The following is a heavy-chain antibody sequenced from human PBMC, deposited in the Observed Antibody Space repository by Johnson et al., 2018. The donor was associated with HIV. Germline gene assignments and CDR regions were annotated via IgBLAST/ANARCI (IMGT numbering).Heavy chain of an antibody. Sequence: VQLVESGGGVVRPGGSLRLSCAASGFTFDDYGMSWVRQAPGKGLEWVSYISSSGSTIYYADSVKGRFTISRDNSKNTLYLQMNRLRAEDTAVYYCATPRIPTDRAFDIWGQGTMVTVSS. CDR2: ISSSGSTI. CDR3: ATPRIPTDRAFDI. D-gene: IGHD2/OR15-2a*01. V-gene: IGHV3-48*01. CDR1: GFTFDDYG. J-gene: IGHJ3*02.